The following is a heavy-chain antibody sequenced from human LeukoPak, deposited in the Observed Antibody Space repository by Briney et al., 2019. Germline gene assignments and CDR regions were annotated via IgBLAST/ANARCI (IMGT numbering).Heavy chain of an antibody. V-gene: IGHV3-23*01. CDR3: AKVGYSSSWYYFDY. CDR2: MRSGDGDT. J-gene: IGHJ4*02. CDR1: GFTFSNYA. Sequence: PGGSLRLSCVASGFTFSNYAMSWVRQAPGKGLEWVAVMRSGDGDTTYADSVKGRFTISRDNSKNTLYLQMNSLRAEDTAVYYCAKVGYSSSWYYFDYWGQGTLVTVSS. D-gene: IGHD6-13*01.